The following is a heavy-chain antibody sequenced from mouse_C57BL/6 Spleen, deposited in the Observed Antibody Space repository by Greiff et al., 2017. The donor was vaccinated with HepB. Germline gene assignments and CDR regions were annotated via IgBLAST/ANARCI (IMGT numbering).Heavy chain of an antibody. CDR3: ARQSYYGNYRSWFAY. CDR2: ISGGGGNT. Sequence: EVQGVESGGGLVKPGGSLKLSCAASGFTFSSYTMSWVRQTPETRLEWVATISGGGGNTYYPDSVKGRFTISRDNAKTTLYLQMSSLRSEDTALYYCARQSYYGNYRSWFAYWGQGTLVTVSA. V-gene: IGHV5-9*01. J-gene: IGHJ3*01. CDR1: GFTFSSYT. D-gene: IGHD2-1*01.